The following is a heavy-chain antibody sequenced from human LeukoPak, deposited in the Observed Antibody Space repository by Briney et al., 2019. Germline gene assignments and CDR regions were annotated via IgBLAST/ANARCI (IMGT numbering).Heavy chain of an antibody. CDR1: GFTFSDYP. D-gene: IGHD7-27*01. CDR3: ARDHNWGFDY. J-gene: IGHJ4*02. V-gene: IGHV3-69-1*01. CDR2: ISSTGVI. Sequence: GGCLRLSCAASGFTFSDYPMNWVRQTPGKGLEWVSYISSTGVIYYADSVRGRFSISRDNAMNSVYMQMNSLRAEDTALYYCARDHNWGFDYWGRGTLVTVSS.